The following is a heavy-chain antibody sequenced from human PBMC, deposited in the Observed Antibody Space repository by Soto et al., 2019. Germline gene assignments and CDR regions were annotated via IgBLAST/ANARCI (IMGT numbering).Heavy chain of an antibody. CDR2: IIPIFGTA. CDR1: GGTFSTYA. CDR3: ARDEMVVATGSRTWHYYYGMDV. J-gene: IGHJ6*02. Sequence: QVQLVQSGAEVKKPGSSVKVSCKSSGGTFSTYAISWVRQAPGQGLEWMGGIIPIFGTANYAQKFQGRVTITAGESTTTAYMELISLRSEGTAVYYCARDEMVVATGSRTWHYYYGMDVWGQGTTVTVSS. D-gene: IGHD2-15*01. V-gene: IGHV1-69*12.